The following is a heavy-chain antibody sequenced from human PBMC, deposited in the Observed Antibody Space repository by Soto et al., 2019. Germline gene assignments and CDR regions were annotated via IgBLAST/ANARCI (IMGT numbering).Heavy chain of an antibody. V-gene: IGHV3-74*01. CDR1: GFTFSNYW. Sequence: EVQLVESGGGLVQPGGSLRLSCAASGFTFSNYWMHWVRQAPGTGLVWVSRINFDESTTTYADSVQGRFTISRDNAKNTLYLQLNSLSAEDTAIYYCVTVGRTAGHVYHFDDWGQGALVTVSS. CDR3: VTVGRTAGHVYHFDD. J-gene: IGHJ4*02. D-gene: IGHD3-16*01. CDR2: INFDESTT.